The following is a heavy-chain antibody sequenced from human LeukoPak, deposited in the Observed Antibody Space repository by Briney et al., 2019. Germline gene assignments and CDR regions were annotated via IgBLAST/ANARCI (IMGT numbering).Heavy chain of an antibody. CDR2: SSAYNGNT. CDR3: ARDPGYYDSSGSPSYYFDY. CDR1: GYTFTSYG. V-gene: IGHV1-18*01. D-gene: IGHD3-22*01. Sequence: ASVTVSCKASGYTFTSYGISWVRQAPGQGLEWMGWSSAYNGNTNYAQKLQGRVTMTTDTSTSTAYMELRSLRSDDTAVYYCARDPGYYDSSGSPSYYFDYWGQGTLVTVSS. J-gene: IGHJ4*02.